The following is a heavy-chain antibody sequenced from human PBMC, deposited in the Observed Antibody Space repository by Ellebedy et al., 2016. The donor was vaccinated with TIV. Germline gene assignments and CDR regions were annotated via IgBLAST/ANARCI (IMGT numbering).Heavy chain of an antibody. J-gene: IGHJ5*02. CDR3: ARRRSGSPFDP. CDR1: GYSFTSYW. V-gene: IGHV5-51*01. Sequence: GESLKISCKASGYSFTSYWIGWVRQMPGKGLEWMGIIYPGDSETRYSPSFQGHVTISADKSISTAYLQWSSRKASDTAMYYCARRRSGSPFDPWGQGTLVTVSS. CDR2: IYPGDSET. D-gene: IGHD1-26*01.